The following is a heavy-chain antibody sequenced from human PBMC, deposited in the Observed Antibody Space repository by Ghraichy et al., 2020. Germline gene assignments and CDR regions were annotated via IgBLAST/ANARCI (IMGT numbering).Heavy chain of an antibody. D-gene: IGHD5-18*01. CDR3: TTAPRPWIQLWMGT. J-gene: IGHJ5*02. CDR1: GFTFSNAW. Sequence: GGSLRLSCAASGFTFSNAWMSWVRQAPGKGLEWVGRIKSKTDGGTTDYAAPVKGRFTISRDDSKNTLYLQMNSLKTEDTAVYYCTTAPRPWIQLWMGTWGQGTLVTVSS. V-gene: IGHV3-15*01. CDR2: IKSKTDGGTT.